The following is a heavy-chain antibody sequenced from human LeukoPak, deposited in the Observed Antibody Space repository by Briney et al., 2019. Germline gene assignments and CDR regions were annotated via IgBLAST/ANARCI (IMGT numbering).Heavy chain of an antibody. CDR3: ARVIVESEYYYDSSGYRANWFDP. Sequence: AAVTVSYKASVYTFTSYGISWVRQAPGQGVGWMGWISAYNGNTNYAQKLQGRVTITTDTSTSTAYMELRSLRSDDTAVYYCARVIVESEYYYDSSGYRANWFDPWGQGTLVTVSS. V-gene: IGHV1-18*01. D-gene: IGHD3-22*01. CDR1: VYTFTSYG. CDR2: ISAYNGNT. J-gene: IGHJ5*02.